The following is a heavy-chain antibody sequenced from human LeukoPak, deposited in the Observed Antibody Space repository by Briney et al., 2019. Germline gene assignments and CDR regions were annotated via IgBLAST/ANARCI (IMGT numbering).Heavy chain of an antibody. D-gene: IGHD3-10*01. Sequence: PGGSLRLSCAASGFTFNSYAVSWVRQTPGKGLEWVSSISYSGGSTHYADSVKGRFTISRDNSKNTLYLQMNSLRAEDTAVYYCVKSGSGSYYNPDFDYWGQGTLVTVSS. CDR1: GFTFNSYA. CDR3: VKSGSGSYYNPDFDY. V-gene: IGHV3-23*01. CDR2: ISYSGGST. J-gene: IGHJ4*02.